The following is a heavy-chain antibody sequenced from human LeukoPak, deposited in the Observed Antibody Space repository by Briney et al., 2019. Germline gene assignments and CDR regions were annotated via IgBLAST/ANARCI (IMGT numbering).Heavy chain of an antibody. J-gene: IGHJ4*02. CDR3: ASSPRGVY. V-gene: IGHV3-48*03. D-gene: IGHD3-10*01. CDR2: ISGSGSTI. CDR1: GFTFSSYE. Sequence: GGSLRLSCAASGFTFSSYEMSWVRQAPGKGLEWVSEISGSGSTIFYADSVKGRFTISRDNANNSMYLQMNSLRVEDTAVYYCASSPRGVYWGQGTLVTASS.